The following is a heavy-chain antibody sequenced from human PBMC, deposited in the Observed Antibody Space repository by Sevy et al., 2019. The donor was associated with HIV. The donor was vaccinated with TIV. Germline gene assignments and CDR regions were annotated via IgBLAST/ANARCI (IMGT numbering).Heavy chain of an antibody. J-gene: IGHJ4*02. CDR1: GFTVSSNY. CDR2: IYSGGST. V-gene: IGHV3-53*01. CDR3: ARDSRYLDWLID. Sequence: GGSLRLSCAASGFTVSSNYMSWVRQAPGKGLEWVSVIYSGGSTYYADSVKGRFTISRDNSKNMLYLQMNSLRAEDTAVYYCARDSRYLDWLIDWGQGTLVTVSS. D-gene: IGHD3-9*01.